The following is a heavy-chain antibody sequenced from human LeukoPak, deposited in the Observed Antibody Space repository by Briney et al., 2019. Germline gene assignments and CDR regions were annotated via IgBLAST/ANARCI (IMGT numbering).Heavy chain of an antibody. CDR2: INPNSGGT. V-gene: IGHV1-2*02. CDR3: ARDVIADLDC. J-gene: IGHJ4*02. Sequence: ASVKVSCKASGYTFTGYYMHWVRQAPGQGLEWMGWINPNSGGTNYAQKFQGRVTMTRDTSISTACMELSRLRSEDTAVYYGARDVIADLDCWGQGTLVTVSS. CDR1: GYTFTGYY. D-gene: IGHD2-21*01.